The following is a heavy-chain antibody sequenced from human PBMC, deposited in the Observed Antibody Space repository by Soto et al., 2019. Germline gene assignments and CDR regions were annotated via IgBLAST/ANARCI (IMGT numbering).Heavy chain of an antibody. V-gene: IGHV3-30*03. J-gene: IGHJ4*02. CDR2: ISYDGSNK. D-gene: IGHD4-17*01. CDR3: ARGNDYGARIDY. CDR1: GFTFSSYG. Sequence: GGSLRLSCAASGFTFSSYGMHWVRQAPGKGLEWVAVISYDGSNKDYGDSVKGRFTISRDNSKNTLYLQMNSLRAEDTAVYYYARGNDYGARIDYWGQGTLVTVSS.